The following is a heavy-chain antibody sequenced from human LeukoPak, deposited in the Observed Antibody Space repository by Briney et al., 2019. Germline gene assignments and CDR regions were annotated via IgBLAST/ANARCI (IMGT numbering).Heavy chain of an antibody. CDR1: GGFISSYY. J-gene: IGHJ5*02. D-gene: IGHD2-2*02. V-gene: IGHV4-4*09. CDR3: ARHPAWYCSSTSCYTGYWFDP. CDR2: SYTSGST. Sequence: PSETLTLTCTVSGGFISSYYWSWIRQPPGKGLEWIGYSYTSGSTNYNPSLKSRVTISVDTSKNQFSLKLSSVTAADTAVYYCARHPAWYCSSTSCYTGYWFDPWGQGTLVTVSS.